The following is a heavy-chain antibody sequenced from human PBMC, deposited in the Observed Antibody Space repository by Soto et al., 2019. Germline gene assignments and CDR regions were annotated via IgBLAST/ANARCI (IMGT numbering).Heavy chain of an antibody. V-gene: IGHV4-30-4*01. Sequence: QVQLQESGPGLVKPSQTLSLTCTVSGGSISSGDYYWSWIRQPPGKGLEWNGYISYSGSTYYNPSLKGRVTISVDTSKNQFSLKLSSVTAADTAVYYCARDRHYYYYGMDVWGQGTTVTVSS. CDR3: ARDRHYYYYGMDV. J-gene: IGHJ6*02. CDR2: ISYSGST. CDR1: GGSISSGDYY.